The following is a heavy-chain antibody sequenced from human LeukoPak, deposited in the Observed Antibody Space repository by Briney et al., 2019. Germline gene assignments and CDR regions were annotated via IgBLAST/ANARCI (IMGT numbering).Heavy chain of an antibody. J-gene: IGHJ3*02. CDR1: DASISGHY. Sequence: SETLSLTCAVSDASISGHYLTWIRQPPGKGLEWIGYISYIDSTNYNPSLKSRVTISVDTSKNLFSLKLNSVTAADTAVYYCARDKISINAFDMWGQGTMVTVSS. V-gene: IGHV4-59*11. CDR3: ARDKISINAFDM. CDR2: ISYIDST. D-gene: IGHD1-14*01.